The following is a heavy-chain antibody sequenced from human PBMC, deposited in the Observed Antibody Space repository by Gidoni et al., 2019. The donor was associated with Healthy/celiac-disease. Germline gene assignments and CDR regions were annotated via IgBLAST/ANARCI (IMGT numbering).Heavy chain of an antibody. CDR3: AKITELRFLETGPVDY. J-gene: IGHJ4*02. CDR1: GFTFSSCA. Sequence: EVQLLESGGGLVQPGGSLRLSCAASGFTFSSCAMSWVRQAPGKGLEWVSAISGSGGSTYYADSVKGRFTISRDNSKNTLYLQMNSLRAEDTAVYYCAKITELRFLETGPVDYWGQGTLVTVSS. CDR2: ISGSGGST. V-gene: IGHV3-23*01. D-gene: IGHD3-3*01.